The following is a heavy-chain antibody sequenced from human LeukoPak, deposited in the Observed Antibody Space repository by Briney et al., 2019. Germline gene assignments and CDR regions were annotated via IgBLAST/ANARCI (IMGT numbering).Heavy chain of an antibody. D-gene: IGHD5-18*01. J-gene: IGHJ4*02. CDR1: GGSTSSGSYS. CDR3: ARGVTPVYFDY. Sequence: PSETLSFTCAVSGGSTSSGSYSWSWIRQPPGKGLEWIGYIYHSGSTYYNPSLKSRVTISVDRSKNQFSLKLSSVTAADTAVYYCARGVTPVYFDYWGQGTLVTVSS. V-gene: IGHV4-30-2*01. CDR2: IYHSGST.